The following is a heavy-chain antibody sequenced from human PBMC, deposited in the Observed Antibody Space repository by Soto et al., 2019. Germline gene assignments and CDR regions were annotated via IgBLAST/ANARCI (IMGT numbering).Heavy chain of an antibody. CDR1: GGTFSSYA. Sequence: EASVKVSCKASGGTFSSYAISWVRQAPGQGLEWMGGIIPIFGTANYAQKFQGRVTITADESTSTAYMELSSLRSEDTAVYYCASSPQGPPYNWNDVSGESDYWG. V-gene: IGHV1-69*13. CDR2: IIPIFGTA. CDR3: ASSPQGPPYNWNDVSGESDY. J-gene: IGHJ4*01. D-gene: IGHD1-1*01.